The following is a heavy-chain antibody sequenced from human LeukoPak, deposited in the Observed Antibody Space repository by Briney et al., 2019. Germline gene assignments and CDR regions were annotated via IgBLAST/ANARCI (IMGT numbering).Heavy chain of an antibody. Sequence: PGGSLRLSCAASGFTFSSYWMHWVRQAPGKGLVWVSRINSDGSSTSYADSVKGRFTISRDNAKNTLYLQMNSLRAEDTAVYYCARVGYSSSYGWFDPWGQGTLVTVSS. D-gene: IGHD6-6*01. CDR2: INSDGSST. CDR3: ARVGYSSSYGWFDP. CDR1: GFTFSSYW. V-gene: IGHV3-74*01. J-gene: IGHJ5*02.